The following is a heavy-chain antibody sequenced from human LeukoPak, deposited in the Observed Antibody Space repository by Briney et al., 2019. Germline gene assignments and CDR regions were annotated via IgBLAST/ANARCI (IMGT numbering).Heavy chain of an antibody. V-gene: IGHV4-39*07. J-gene: IGHJ4*02. D-gene: IGHD1-14*01. CDR3: ARAKTEGRRYFDY. CDR1: GGSISSRSYY. CDR2: IYSGGST. Sequence: PSETLSLTCTVSGGSISSRSYYWGWIRQPPGKGLEWIANIYSGGSTYYNPSLKSRVTISVDTSKNQFSLKLSSVTAADTAVYYCARAKTEGRRYFDYWGQGTLVTVSS.